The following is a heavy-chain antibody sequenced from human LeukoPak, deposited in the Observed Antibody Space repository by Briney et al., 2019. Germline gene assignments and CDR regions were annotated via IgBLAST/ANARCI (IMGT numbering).Heavy chain of an antibody. V-gene: IGHV1-8*01. CDR1: GYTFTSYD. Sequence: ASVKVSCKASGYTFTSYDINWVRQATGQGLEWMGWMNPNSGNTGYAQKFQGRVTMTRNTSISTAYMELSSLRSEDTAVYYCARAPEWDKANYYYYMDVWGKGTTVTVSS. CDR2: MNPNSGNT. J-gene: IGHJ6*03. CDR3: ARAPEWDKANYYYYMDV. D-gene: IGHD1-26*01.